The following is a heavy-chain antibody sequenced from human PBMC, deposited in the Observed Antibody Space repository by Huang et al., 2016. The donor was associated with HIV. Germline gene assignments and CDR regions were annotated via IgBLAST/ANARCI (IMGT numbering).Heavy chain of an antibody. Sequence: QLQMQESGPGLVKPSETLSLTCTVSGDSISRSSYYWGWIRKPPGKGLEWIGIIYYSGCTYNNPSLNSRVTISVETSKNQFCLKLSSLTPADTAVYYCARHAIRSDFWSGYFHYWGQGTLVTVSS. CDR2: IYYSGCT. J-gene: IGHJ4*02. D-gene: IGHD3-3*01. V-gene: IGHV4-39*01. CDR3: ARHAIRSDFWSGYFHY. CDR1: GDSISRSSYY.